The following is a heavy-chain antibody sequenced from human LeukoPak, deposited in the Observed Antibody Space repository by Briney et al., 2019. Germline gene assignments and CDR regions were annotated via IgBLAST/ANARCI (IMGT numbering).Heavy chain of an antibody. CDR3: ARTPIVVVVAAIEDWFDP. J-gene: IGHJ5*02. CDR2: IDPSDSYT. D-gene: IGHD2-15*01. Sequence: GESLKISCKGSGYSFTSYWISWVRQMPGKGLEWMGRIDPSDSYTNYSPSFQGHVTISADKSISTAYLQWSSLKASDTAMYYCARTPIVVVVAAIEDWFDPWGQGTLVTVSS. V-gene: IGHV5-10-1*01. CDR1: GYSFTSYW.